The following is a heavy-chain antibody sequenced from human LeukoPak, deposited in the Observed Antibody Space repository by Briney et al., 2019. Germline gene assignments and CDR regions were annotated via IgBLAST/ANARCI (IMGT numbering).Heavy chain of an antibody. CDR3: ARGEYQLLYGLFDP. J-gene: IGHJ5*02. CDR1: GGSISSYY. D-gene: IGHD2-2*02. CDR2: IYYSGST. V-gene: IGHV4-59*01. Sequence: PSETLSLTCTVSGGSISSYYWSWIRQPPGNGLEWIGYIYYSGSTNYNPSLKSRVTISLDTSKNQFSLKLSSVTAADTAVYYCARGEYQLLYGLFDPWGQGTLVTVSS.